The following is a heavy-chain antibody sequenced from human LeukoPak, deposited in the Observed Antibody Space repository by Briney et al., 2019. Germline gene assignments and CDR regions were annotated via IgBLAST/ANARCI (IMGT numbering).Heavy chain of an antibody. Sequence: GGSLRLSCAASGFTFSIVALSWVREAPGEGLEWSSGISGSGGRTDYADSVKGRFTISRDNSKNTLYLQMSSLRADDTALYYCAKSPPRCSGGSCYGYWGQGTLVTVSS. J-gene: IGHJ4*02. D-gene: IGHD2-15*01. V-gene: IGHV3-23*01. CDR2: ISGSGGRT. CDR3: AKSPPRCSGGSCYGY. CDR1: GFTFSIVA.